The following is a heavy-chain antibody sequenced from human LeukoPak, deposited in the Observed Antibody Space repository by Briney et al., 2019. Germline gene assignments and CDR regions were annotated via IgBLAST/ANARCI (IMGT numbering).Heavy chain of an antibody. D-gene: IGHD3-10*01. V-gene: IGHV1-24*01. CDR1: GYTFTSYY. CDR3: ARVRGVTMDV. Sequence: GASVKVSCKASGYTFTSYYMHWVRQAPGKGLEWMGGFDPEDGETIYAQKFQGRVTMTEDTSTDTAYMELSSLRSEDTTVYYCARVRGVTMDVWGQGTTVTVS. CDR2: FDPEDGET. J-gene: IGHJ6*02.